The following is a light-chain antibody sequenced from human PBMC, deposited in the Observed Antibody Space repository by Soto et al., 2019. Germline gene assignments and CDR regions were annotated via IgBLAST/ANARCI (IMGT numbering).Light chain of an antibody. J-gene: IGKJ1*01. Sequence: PGEGATLSCRASQSVSSSYIAWYQQRPGQTPSLLIFGASIRDTGLPDRFSGGGSGRDFTLTISRLEPEDSAVYYCHQYGISPGTFGQGTKVDIK. CDR1: QSVSSSY. CDR2: GAS. CDR3: HQYGISPGT. V-gene: IGKV3-20*01.